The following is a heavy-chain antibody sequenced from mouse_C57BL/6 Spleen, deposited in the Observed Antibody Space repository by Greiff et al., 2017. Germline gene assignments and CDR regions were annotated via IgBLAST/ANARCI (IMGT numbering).Heavy chain of an antibody. CDR1: GFTFSSYA. CDR3: TRTVDYYGSSYYFDY. V-gene: IGHV5-9-1*02. CDR2: ISSGCDYI. Sequence: EVMLVESGEGLVKPGGSLKLSCAASGFTFSSYAMSWVRQTPEKRLAWVAYISSGCDYIYYADTVKGRFTISRDNARNTLYLQMSSLKSEDTAMYYCTRTVDYYGSSYYFDYWGQGTTLTVSS. J-gene: IGHJ2*01. D-gene: IGHD1-1*01.